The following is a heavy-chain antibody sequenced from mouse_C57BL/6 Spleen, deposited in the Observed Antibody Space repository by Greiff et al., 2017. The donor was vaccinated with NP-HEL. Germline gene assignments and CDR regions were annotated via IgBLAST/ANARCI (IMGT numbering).Heavy chain of an antibody. CDR1: GFSLTSYG. J-gene: IGHJ4*01. CDR2: IWRGGST. Sequence: QVQLKESGPGLVQPSQSLSITCTVSGFSLTSYGVHWVRQSPGKGLEWLGVIWRGGSTDYNAAFMSRLSITKDNSKSQVFFKMNSLQADDTAIYYCAKTKINYLYAMDYWGQGTSVTVSS. V-gene: IGHV2-5*01. D-gene: IGHD1-1*01. CDR3: AKTKINYLYAMDY.